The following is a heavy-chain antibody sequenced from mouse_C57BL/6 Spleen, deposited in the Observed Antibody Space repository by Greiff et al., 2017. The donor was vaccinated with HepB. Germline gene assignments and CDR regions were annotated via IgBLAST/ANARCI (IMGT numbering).Heavy chain of an antibody. V-gene: IGHV5-12*01. CDR1: GFTFSDYY. CDR2: ISNGGGST. J-gene: IGHJ3*01. CDR3: ARQPY. Sequence: DVKLVESGGGLVQPGGSLKLSCAASGFTFSDYYMYWVRQTPEKRLEWVAYISNGGGSTYYPDTVKSRFTISRDNAKNTLYLQMSRLKSEDTAMYYCARQPYWGQGTLVTVSA.